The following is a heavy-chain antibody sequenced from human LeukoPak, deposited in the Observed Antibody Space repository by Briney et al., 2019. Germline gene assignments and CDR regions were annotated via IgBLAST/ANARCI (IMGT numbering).Heavy chain of an antibody. V-gene: IGHV1-69*04. CDR3: ARAGGDYLYYYYGMDV. CDR2: IIPILGIA. J-gene: IGHJ6*02. Sequence: SVKVSCKASGGTFSSYAISWVRQAPGQGLEWMGRIIPILGIANYAQKFQGRVTITADRCTSTAYMELSSLRSEDMAVYYCARAGGDYLYYYYGMDVWGQGTTVTVSS. CDR1: GGTFSSYA. D-gene: IGHD2-21*01.